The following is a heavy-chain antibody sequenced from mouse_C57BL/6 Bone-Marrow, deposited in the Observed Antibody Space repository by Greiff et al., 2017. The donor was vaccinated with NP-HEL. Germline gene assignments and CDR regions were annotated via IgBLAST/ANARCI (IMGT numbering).Heavy chain of an antibody. CDR3: AIYSNYDAMDY. D-gene: IGHD2-5*01. CDR1: GYTFTDYY. V-gene: IGHV1-19*01. J-gene: IGHJ4*01. Sequence: VQLQQSGPVLVKPGASVKMSCKASGYTFTDYYMNWVKQSHGTSLEWIGVINPYNGGTSYNQKFKGKVTLTVDKSSSTSYMELNSLTSEDSAVYYCAIYSNYDAMDYWGQGTSVTVSS. CDR2: INPYNGGT.